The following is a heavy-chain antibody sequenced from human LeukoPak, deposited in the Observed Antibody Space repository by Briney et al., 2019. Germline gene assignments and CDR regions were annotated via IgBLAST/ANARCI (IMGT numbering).Heavy chain of an antibody. CDR2: ISSSGSTI. D-gene: IGHD3-16*02. CDR1: GFTFSDYY. CDR3: ARAGGDYVWGSDRYPYYFDY. V-gene: IGHV3-11*04. Sequence: PGGSLRLSCAASGFTFSDYYMSWIRQAPGKGLEWVSYISSSGSTIYYADSVKGRFTISRDNAKNSVYLQLNSLRAEDTAVYYCARAGGDYVWGSDRYPYYFDYWGQGTLVTVSS. J-gene: IGHJ4*02.